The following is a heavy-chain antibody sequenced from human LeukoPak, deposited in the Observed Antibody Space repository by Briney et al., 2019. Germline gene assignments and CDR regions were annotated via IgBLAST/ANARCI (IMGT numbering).Heavy chain of an antibody. J-gene: IGHJ4*02. D-gene: IGHD2-8*01. CDR3: AKDRPCINDVCHGDFDY. CDR2: ISGSGGST. CDR1: GFIFSSYA. Sequence: GGSLRLSCAASGFIFSSYAMSWVRQAPGKGLEWVSTISGSGGSTYYADSVKGLFTISRDNSKNTVYLQMNSLRAEDTAVYYCAKDRPCINDVCHGDFDYWGQGTLVTVSS. V-gene: IGHV3-23*01.